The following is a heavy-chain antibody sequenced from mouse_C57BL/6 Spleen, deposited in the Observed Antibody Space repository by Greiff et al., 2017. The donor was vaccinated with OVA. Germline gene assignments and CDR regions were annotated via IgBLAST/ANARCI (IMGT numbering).Heavy chain of an antibody. Sequence: QVHVKQSGAELVKPGASVKLSCKASGYTFTSYWMHWVKQRPGRGLEWIGRIDPNSGGTKYNEKFKSKATLTVDKPSSTAYMQLSSLTSEYSAVYYCARSDYDEGYYAMDYWGQGTSVTVSS. V-gene: IGHV1-72*01. CDR2: IDPNSGGT. CDR1: GYTFTSYW. J-gene: IGHJ4*01. D-gene: IGHD2-4*01. CDR3: ARSDYDEGYYAMDY.